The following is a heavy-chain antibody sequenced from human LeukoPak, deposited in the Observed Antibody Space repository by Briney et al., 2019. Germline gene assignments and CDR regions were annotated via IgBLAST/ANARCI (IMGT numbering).Heavy chain of an antibody. D-gene: IGHD6-13*01. Sequence: GGSLRLSCAASGFTFSSYGMHWVRQAPGKGLEWVAFIRYDGSNKYYADSVKGRFTISRDNSKNTLYLQMNSLRAEDTAVYYCAKAVSAAAGNWFDPWGQGTLVTVSS. CDR1: GFTFSSYG. J-gene: IGHJ5*02. CDR3: AKAVSAAAGNWFDP. CDR2: IRYDGSNK. V-gene: IGHV3-30*02.